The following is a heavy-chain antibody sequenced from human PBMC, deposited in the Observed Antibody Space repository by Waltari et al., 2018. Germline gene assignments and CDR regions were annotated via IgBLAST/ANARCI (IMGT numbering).Heavy chain of an antibody. CDR1: EYTFASSY. J-gene: IGHJ6*02. V-gene: IGHV1-46*01. CDR2: INPSGGST. CDR3: ATDTGALWMDV. D-gene: IGHD2-21*01. Sequence: AEVKKPGASVKISCKTSEYTFASSYVHLVRQAPGQGLEWMGIINPSGGSTIYAQRFQGRVTMTRDTSTSTVYMELSSLKSEDTAVYYCATDTGALWMDVWGQGTTVTVSS.